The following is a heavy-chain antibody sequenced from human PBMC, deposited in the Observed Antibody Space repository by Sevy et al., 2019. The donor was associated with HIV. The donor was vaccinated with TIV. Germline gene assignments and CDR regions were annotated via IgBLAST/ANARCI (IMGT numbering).Heavy chain of an antibody. CDR2: IKQDGIKK. CDR1: GFTFSGYW. Sequence: GGSLRLSCAASGFTFSGYWMTWVRQAPGKGLEWVANIKQDGIKKYYVDSVKGRFTISRDNAKESVSLQMNSLRAEDTAVYYCARASGGSWAEYFQHWGQGALVTVSS. CDR3: ARASGGSWAEYFQH. D-gene: IGHD2-15*01. J-gene: IGHJ1*01. V-gene: IGHV3-7*01.